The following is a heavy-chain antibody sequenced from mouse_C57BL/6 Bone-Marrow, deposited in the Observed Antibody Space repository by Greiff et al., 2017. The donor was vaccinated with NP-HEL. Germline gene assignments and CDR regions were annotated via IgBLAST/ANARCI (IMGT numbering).Heavy chain of an antibody. CDR3: AREGGPAAYWYFDV. J-gene: IGHJ1*03. CDR1: GISITTGNYR. V-gene: IGHV3-5*01. D-gene: IGHD3-3*01. CDR2: IYYSGTI. Sequence: EVQLQESGPGLVKPSQTVFLTCTVTGISITTGNYRWSWIRQFPGNKLEWIGYIYYSGTITYNPSLTSRTTITRDTPKNQFFLEMNSLTAEDTATYYCAREGGPAAYWYFDVWGTGTTVTVSS.